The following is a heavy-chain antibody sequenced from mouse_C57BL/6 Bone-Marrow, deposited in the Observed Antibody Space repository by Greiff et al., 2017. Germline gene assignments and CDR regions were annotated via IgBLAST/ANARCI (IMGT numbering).Heavy chain of an antibody. CDR1: GYTFTSYW. CDR3: ARGDYYGSSLDY. CDR2: IHPNSGST. Sequence: QVQLQQPGAELVKPGASVKLSCKASGYTFTSYWMHWVKQRPGQGLEWIGMIHPNSGSTNYNEKFKSKATLTVDKSTSTAYMQLSSLTSEDSAVYYCARGDYYGSSLDYWGQGTTHTVSS. J-gene: IGHJ2*01. D-gene: IGHD1-1*01. V-gene: IGHV1-64*01.